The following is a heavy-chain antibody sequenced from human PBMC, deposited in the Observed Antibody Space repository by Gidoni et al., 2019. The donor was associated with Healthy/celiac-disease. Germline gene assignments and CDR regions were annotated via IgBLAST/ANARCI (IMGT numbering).Heavy chain of an antibody. CDR1: GGTFSSYT. Sequence: QVQLVQSGAEVKKPGSSVQVSCKASGGTFSSYTISWVRQAPGQGLEWMGRIIPILGIANYAQKFQGRVTITADKSTSTAYMELSSLRSEDTAVYYCARDLRSYYYGMDVWGQGTTVTVSS. CDR2: IIPILGIA. V-gene: IGHV1-69*08. J-gene: IGHJ6*02. CDR3: ARDLRSYYYGMDV.